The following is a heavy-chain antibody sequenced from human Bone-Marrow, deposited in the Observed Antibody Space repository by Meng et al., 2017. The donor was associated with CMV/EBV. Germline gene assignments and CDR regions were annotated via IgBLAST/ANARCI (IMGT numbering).Heavy chain of an antibody. CDR2: IYYSGST. J-gene: IGHJ6*01. V-gene: IGHV4-39*01. CDR3: ARQVIKRGFGELLVYYYGMDV. Sequence: SETLSLTCTVSGGSISSSSYYWGWIRQPPGKGLEWIGSIYYSGSTYYNPSLKSRVTISVDTSKNQFSLKLSSVTAADTAVYYCARQVIKRGFGELLVYYYGMDVWGQGTTVTGSS. CDR1: GGSISSSSYY. D-gene: IGHD3-10*01.